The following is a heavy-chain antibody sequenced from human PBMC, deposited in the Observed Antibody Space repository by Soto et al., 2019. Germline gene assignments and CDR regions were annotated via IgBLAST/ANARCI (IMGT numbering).Heavy chain of an antibody. J-gene: IGHJ4*02. CDR2: IYYSGGT. D-gene: IGHD4-17*01. Sequence: PSGTPALPCTVSGGSLSSSSYYWGWVRQPPGKGLGWIGSIYYSGGTYYNPSLKSRVTISVDTSKNQFSLKLSSVTAADTAVYYCARLFSLYGGNVEGFDYWGQGTLVTVSS. CDR3: ARLFSLYGGNVEGFDY. CDR1: GGSLSSSSYY. V-gene: IGHV4-39*01.